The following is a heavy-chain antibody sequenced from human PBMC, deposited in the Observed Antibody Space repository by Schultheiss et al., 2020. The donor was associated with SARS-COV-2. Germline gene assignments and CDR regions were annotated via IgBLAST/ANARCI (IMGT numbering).Heavy chain of an antibody. J-gene: IGHJ6*02. CDR2: ISYDGSNK. CDR3: AKANVSLRFLEWLYSKTDYYYYGMDV. V-gene: IGHV3-30*18. D-gene: IGHD3-3*01. CDR1: GFTFSSYG. Sequence: GGSLRLSCAASGFTFSSYGMHWVRQAPGKGLEWVAVISYDGSNKYYADSVKGRFTISRGNSKNTLYLQMNSLRAEDTAVYYCAKANVSLRFLEWLYSKTDYYYYGMDVWGQGTTVTVSS.